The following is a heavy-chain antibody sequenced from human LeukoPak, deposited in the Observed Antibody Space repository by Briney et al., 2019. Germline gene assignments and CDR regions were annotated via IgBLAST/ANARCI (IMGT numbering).Heavy chain of an antibody. CDR2: IYYSGST. CDR1: GGSISSYY. D-gene: IGHD4-17*01. V-gene: IGHV4-59*01. CDR3: ARERRTTVTMSNAFDI. Sequence: SETLSLTCPVSGGSISSYYWSWIRQPPGKGLEWIGYIYYSGSTNYNPSLKSRVTISVDTSKNQFSLKLSSVTAADTAVYYCARERRTTVTMSNAFDIWGQGTMVTVSS. J-gene: IGHJ3*02.